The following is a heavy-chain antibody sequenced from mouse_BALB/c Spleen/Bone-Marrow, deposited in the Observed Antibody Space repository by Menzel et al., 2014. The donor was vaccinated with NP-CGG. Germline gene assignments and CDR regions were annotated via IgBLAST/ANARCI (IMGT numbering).Heavy chain of an antibody. V-gene: IGHV14-3*02. D-gene: IGHD1-1*01. CDR1: GFNIKDTY. J-gene: IGHJ3*01. CDR3: ASYYYGSSIFAY. CDR2: IDPANGNT. Sequence: VQLQQSGAELVKPGASVKLSCTASGFNIKDTYMHWVKQRSEQCLEWIGRIDPANGNTKYDPKFQCKATITADTSSNTDYLQLSSLTSEDTAVYYCASYYYGSSIFAYWGQGTLVTVSA.